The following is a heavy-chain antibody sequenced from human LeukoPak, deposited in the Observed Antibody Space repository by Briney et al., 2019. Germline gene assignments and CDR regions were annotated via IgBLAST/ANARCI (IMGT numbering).Heavy chain of an antibody. J-gene: IGHJ3*02. CDR1: GFTFSSYS. Sequence: GGSLRLSCAASGFTFSSYSMNWVRQAPGKGLEWVSYISSSSSTIYYADSVKGRFTISRDNSKNTLYLQMNSLRAEDTAVYYCAKDPPRYYDSSGDAFDIWGQGTMVTVSS. CDR3: AKDPPRYYDSSGDAFDI. D-gene: IGHD3-22*01. V-gene: IGHV3-48*01. CDR2: ISSSSSTI.